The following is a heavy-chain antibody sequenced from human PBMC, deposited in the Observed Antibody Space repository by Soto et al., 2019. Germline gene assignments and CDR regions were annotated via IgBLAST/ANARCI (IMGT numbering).Heavy chain of an antibody. CDR3: ARGRTSSSWYHH. V-gene: IGHV4-31*03. Sequence: QVQLQESGPGLVKPSETLSLTCTVSGGSISSGGYYWSWIRQHPGKGLEWIGYIYYSGSTYYNPSLKSRVTISVDTSKNQFSLKLSSVTAADTAVYYCARGRTSSSWYHHWGQGTLVTVSS. J-gene: IGHJ5*02. D-gene: IGHD6-13*01. CDR1: GGSISSGGYY. CDR2: IYYSGST.